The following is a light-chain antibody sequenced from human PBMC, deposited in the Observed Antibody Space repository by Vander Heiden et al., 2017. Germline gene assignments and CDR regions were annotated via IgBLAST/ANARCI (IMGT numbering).Light chain of an antibody. V-gene: IGKV3-20*01. CDR2: GAS. J-gene: IGKJ5*01. CDR3: QQYGSSGIT. CDR1: QSVSSSY. Sequence: EIVLTQPPGTLSLSPGERATLPYTASQSVSSSYLAWYQQKPGQAPRLLIYGASSRATVIPDRFSGSGSGTDFTLTISRLEPEDFAVYYCQQYGSSGITFGQGTRLEIK.